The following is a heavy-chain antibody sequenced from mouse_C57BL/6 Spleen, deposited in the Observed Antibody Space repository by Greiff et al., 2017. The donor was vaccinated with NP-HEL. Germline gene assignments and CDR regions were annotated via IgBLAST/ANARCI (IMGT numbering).Heavy chain of an antibody. V-gene: IGHV1-80*01. CDR2: IYPGDGDT. CDR3: AREGYYGSIDYYAMDY. CDR1: GYAFSSYW. D-gene: IGHD1-1*01. Sequence: QVQLQQSGAELVKPGASVKISCKASGYAFSSYWMNWVKQRPGKGLEWIGQIYPGDGDTNYNGKFKGKATLTADKSSSTAYMQLSSLTSEDSAVYFCAREGYYGSIDYYAMDYWGQGTSVTVSS. J-gene: IGHJ4*01.